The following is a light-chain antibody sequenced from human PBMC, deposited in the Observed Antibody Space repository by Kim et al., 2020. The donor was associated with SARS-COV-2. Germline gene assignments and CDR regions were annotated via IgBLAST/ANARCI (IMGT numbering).Light chain of an antibody. Sequence: SPGESATLSCRASQSDFSNFLAWYQQKFGQAPRLLIYGASSRATGIPDRFRGSGSGTDFTLTISRLEPEDSAVYYCQQHGSSPETFGQGTKVDIK. CDR1: QSDFSNF. J-gene: IGKJ1*01. CDR2: GAS. CDR3: QQHGSSPET. V-gene: IGKV3-20*01.